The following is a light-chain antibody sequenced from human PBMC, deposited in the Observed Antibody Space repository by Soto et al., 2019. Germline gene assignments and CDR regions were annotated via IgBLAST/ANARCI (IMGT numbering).Light chain of an antibody. CDR2: GAS. CDR1: QSVGST. J-gene: IGKJ5*01. CDR3: QQRSNWPPG. Sequence: EIVLTQSPATLSLSPWGRATLSCRASQSVGSTLAWYQQLPGQAPRLLIYGASTRATGISARFSGSGSGTDFTLTISSLEPEDFAVYYCQQRSNWPPGFGQGTRLEIK. V-gene: IGKV3-11*01.